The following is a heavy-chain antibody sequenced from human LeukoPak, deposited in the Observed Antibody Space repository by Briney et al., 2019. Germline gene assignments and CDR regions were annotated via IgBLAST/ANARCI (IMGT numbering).Heavy chain of an antibody. CDR2: IYPGDSDT. CDR1: GYSFSSYW. CDR3: ARRGAVAGPRYYYYYYMDV. J-gene: IGHJ6*03. D-gene: IGHD6-19*01. V-gene: IGHV5-51*01. Sequence: GESLKISCKGSGYSFSSYWIGWVRQMPGKGLEWMGIIYPGDSDTRYSPSFQGQVTISADKSISTAYLQWSSLKASDTAMYYCARRGAVAGPRYYYYYYMDVWGKGTTVTVSS.